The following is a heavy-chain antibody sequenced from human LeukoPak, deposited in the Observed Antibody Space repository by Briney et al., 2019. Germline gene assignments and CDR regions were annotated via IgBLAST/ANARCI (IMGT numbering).Heavy chain of an antibody. D-gene: IGHD1-14*01. Sequence: GGSLRLSCAASGFTVSSNYMSWVRQAPGKGLEWVASTTTSGTYRYYADSLKGRFTISRDNAKNSLYLQMNSLRAEDTAIYYCARDRDEYNNSEDAFDIWGQGTKVTVSS. CDR1: GFTVSSNY. J-gene: IGHJ3*02. CDR2: TTTSGTYR. V-gene: IGHV3-21*01. CDR3: ARDRDEYNNSEDAFDI.